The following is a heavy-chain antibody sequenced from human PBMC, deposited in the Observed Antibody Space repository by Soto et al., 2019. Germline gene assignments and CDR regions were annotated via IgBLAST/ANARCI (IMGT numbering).Heavy chain of an antibody. D-gene: IGHD2-8*01. CDR1: VFTFSSCS. Sequence: GGSLRLCCSSSVFTFSSCSMNWFRQAPGKGLEWVSFISGSGDTKYYADSVKGRFTISRDNAKNSLYLQMSSLRDEDTAVYYCAKYCSSDVCFDYWGQGTLVTVSS. V-gene: IGHV3-48*02. J-gene: IGHJ4*02. CDR2: ISGSGDTK. CDR3: AKYCSSDVCFDY.